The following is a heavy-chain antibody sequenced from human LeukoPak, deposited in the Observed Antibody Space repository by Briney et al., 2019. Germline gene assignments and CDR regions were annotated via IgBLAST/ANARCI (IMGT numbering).Heavy chain of an antibody. Sequence: APVTVSCKASGYTFRRYGINWVRQAPGQVLDLMGWISVYNGDIDFSQRLQGRFTMTTDTSTNTASMELRNLTSDDTAVYFCARESTSWSFEHWGQGTLVTVS. CDR3: ARESTSWSFEH. D-gene: IGHD3-10*01. CDR1: GYTFRRYG. CDR2: ISVYNGDI. V-gene: IGHV1-18*01. J-gene: IGHJ4*02.